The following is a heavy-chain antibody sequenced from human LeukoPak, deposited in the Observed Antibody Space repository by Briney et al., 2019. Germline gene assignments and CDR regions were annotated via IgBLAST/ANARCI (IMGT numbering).Heavy chain of an antibody. J-gene: IGHJ4*02. CDR3: ATDRWGFFNY. Sequence: GGSLRLSCAASGFTFSTYSMNWVRQAPGKGLEWVSYISTHSTIIYYADSVKGRFTISRDNAKDSLYLQMNSLRAEDTAFYYCATDRWGFFNYWGQGTLVTVSS. V-gene: IGHV3-48*01. D-gene: IGHD3-3*01. CDR2: ISTHSTII. CDR1: GFTFSTYS.